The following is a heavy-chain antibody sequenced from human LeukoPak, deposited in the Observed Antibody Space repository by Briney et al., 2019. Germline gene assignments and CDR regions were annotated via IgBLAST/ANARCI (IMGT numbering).Heavy chain of an antibody. J-gene: IGHJ5*02. V-gene: IGHV4-61*02. CDR2: IYTSGST. CDR1: GGSISSGSYY. Sequence: SETLSLTCTVSGGSISSGSYYWSWIRQPAGRGLEWIGRIYTSGSTNYNPSLKSRVTISVDTSKNQFSLKLSSVTAADTAVYYCARDWAHWGPGGWFDPWGQGTLVTVSS. CDR3: ARDWAHWGPGGWFDP. D-gene: IGHD7-27*01.